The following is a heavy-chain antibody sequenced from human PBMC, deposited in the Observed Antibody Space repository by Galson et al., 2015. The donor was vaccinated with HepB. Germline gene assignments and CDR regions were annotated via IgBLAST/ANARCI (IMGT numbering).Heavy chain of an antibody. J-gene: IGHJ5*02. CDR1: GDTFSDSA. Sequence: SVKVSCKASGDTFSDSAIIWVRQAPGQGLEWMGRIVPRSGTSNYAQRFLGRVTISVDESTSTVYMEVNSLTYDDTAVYFCARGGIIAAAENWFDPWGQGTLVTVSS. CDR3: ARGGIIAAAENWFDP. CDR2: IVPRSGTS. D-gene: IGHD2-2*01. V-gene: IGHV1-69*13.